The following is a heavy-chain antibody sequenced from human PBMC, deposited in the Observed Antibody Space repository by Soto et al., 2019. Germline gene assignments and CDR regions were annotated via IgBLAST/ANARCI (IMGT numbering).Heavy chain of an antibody. V-gene: IGHV5-51*01. CDR1: GYSFVSYW. J-gene: IGHJ4*02. Sequence: EVQLVQSGAEVKKPGESLKISCKGSGYSFVSYWIGWVRQMPGKGLEWMGIVDPGDSDTRYSPSFQGQITSSADRSVTAVYLQWSSLKASDTAIYYCARPDGYEIDYWGQGTLVTVSS. CDR3: ARPDGYEIDY. D-gene: IGHD5-12*01. CDR2: VDPGDSDT.